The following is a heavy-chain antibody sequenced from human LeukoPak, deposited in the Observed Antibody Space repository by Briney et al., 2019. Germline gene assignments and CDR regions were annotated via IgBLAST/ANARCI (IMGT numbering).Heavy chain of an antibody. CDR2: IHPSDSDT. CDR3: ASLQDEVGATH. V-gene: IGHV5-51*01. D-gene: IGHD1-26*01. CDR1: GYSFTRNW. Sequence: GESLKISCKASGYSFTRNWIGWVRQMSGKGLEWMGVIHPSDSDTRYSPSFQGQVTISADKSISTAYLQWSSLKASDTAMYYCASLQDEVGATHWGQGTLVTVSS. J-gene: IGHJ4*02.